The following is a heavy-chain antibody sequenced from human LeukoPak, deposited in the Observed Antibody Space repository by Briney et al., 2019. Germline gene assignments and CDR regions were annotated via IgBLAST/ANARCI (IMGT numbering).Heavy chain of an antibody. CDR3: ARGGVVVIRNWFDP. V-gene: IGHV4-34*01. CDR1: GGSFSGYY. Sequence: PSETLSLTCAVYGGSFSGYYWSWIRQPPGKGLEWIGEINHSGSTNYSPSLKSRVTISVDTSKNQFSLKLSSVTAADTAVYYCARGGVVVIRNWFDPWGQGTLVTVSP. D-gene: IGHD3-22*01. CDR2: INHSGST. J-gene: IGHJ5*02.